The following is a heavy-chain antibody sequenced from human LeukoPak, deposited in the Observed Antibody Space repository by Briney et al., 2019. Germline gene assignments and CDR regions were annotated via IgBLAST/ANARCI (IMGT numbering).Heavy chain of an antibody. CDR2: ISGDGGST. J-gene: IGHJ4*02. Sequence: PGGSLRLSCATSGFTFDDSAMHWVRQAPGKGLEWVSLISGDGGSTYYADSVKGRFTISRDNSENSLYLQMSSLRTEDTALYYCAKDIGEQWFFDYWGQGTLVTVSS. V-gene: IGHV3-43*02. CDR3: AKDIGEQWFFDY. CDR1: GFTFDDSA. D-gene: IGHD3-10*01.